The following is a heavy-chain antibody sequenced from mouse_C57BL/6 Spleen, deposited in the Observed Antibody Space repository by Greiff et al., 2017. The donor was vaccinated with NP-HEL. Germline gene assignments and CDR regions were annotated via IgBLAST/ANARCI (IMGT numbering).Heavy chain of an antibody. CDR3: ASPHYYGSSFFDY. Sequence: QVQLQQSGAELVKPGASVKLSCKASGYTFTSYWMHWVKQRPGQGLEWIGMIHPNSGSTNYNEKFKSKATLTVDKSSSTAYMQLSSLTSEDSAVYYCASPHYYGSSFFDYWGQGTTLTVSS. CDR2: IHPNSGST. J-gene: IGHJ2*01. CDR1: GYTFTSYW. D-gene: IGHD1-1*01. V-gene: IGHV1-64*01.